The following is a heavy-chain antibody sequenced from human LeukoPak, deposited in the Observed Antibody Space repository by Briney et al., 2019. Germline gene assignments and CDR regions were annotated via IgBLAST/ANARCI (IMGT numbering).Heavy chain of an antibody. D-gene: IGHD3-22*01. Sequence: GGSLRLSCAASGFTFSSYGMHWVRQAPGKGLEWVASISHDGSNKYYADSVGGRFTISRDNSKNTLYLQMNSLRAEDTAVYSCAKEAYYYDSRGYHNYYYYGMDVWGQGTTVTVSS. CDR3: AKEAYYYDSRGYHNYYYYGMDV. CDR2: ISHDGSNK. V-gene: IGHV3-30*18. CDR1: GFTFSSYG. J-gene: IGHJ6*02.